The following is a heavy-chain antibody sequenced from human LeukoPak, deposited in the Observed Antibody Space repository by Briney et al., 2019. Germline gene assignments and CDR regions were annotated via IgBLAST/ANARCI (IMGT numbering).Heavy chain of an antibody. CDR1: VGSISSYY. V-gene: IGHV4-59*01. Sequence: SETLSLTCSVSVGSISSYYWSWIRQPPGKGLEWIGYIYYSGSTNYNPSLKSRVTISVDTSKNQFSLKLSSVTAADTAVYYCARGYTYSADAFDIWGQGTMVTVSS. CDR2: IYYSGST. CDR3: ARGYTYSADAFDI. J-gene: IGHJ3*02. D-gene: IGHD4-11*01.